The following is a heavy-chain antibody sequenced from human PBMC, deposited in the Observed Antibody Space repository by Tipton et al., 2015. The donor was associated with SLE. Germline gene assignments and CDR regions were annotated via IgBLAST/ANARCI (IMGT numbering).Heavy chain of an antibody. CDR1: GFTFGPYA. D-gene: IGHD6-13*01. CDR2: IRSKSYGGTT. Sequence: SLRLSCTASGFTFGPYAMSWVRPAPGKGLEWVGFIRSKSYGGTTEYAASVRGRFTISRDDSKSIAYLQMNNLKSGDTAVYYCTTTPTLVAAGLGGDWGQGTLVTVSS. CDR3: TTTPTLVAAGLGGD. J-gene: IGHJ4*02. V-gene: IGHV3-49*04.